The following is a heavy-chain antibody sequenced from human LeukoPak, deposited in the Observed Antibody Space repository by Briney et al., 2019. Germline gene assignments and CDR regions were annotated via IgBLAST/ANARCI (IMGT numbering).Heavy chain of an antibody. CDR1: GFTFSSYA. Sequence: GGSLRLSCAASGFTFSSYAMSWVRQAPGKGLEWVSAISGSGGSTYYADSVKGWFTISRDNSKNTLYLQMNSLRAEDTAVYYCAKGEMAPYYYMDVWGKGTTVTVSS. V-gene: IGHV3-23*01. CDR2: ISGSGGST. J-gene: IGHJ6*03. D-gene: IGHD5-24*01. CDR3: AKGEMAPYYYMDV.